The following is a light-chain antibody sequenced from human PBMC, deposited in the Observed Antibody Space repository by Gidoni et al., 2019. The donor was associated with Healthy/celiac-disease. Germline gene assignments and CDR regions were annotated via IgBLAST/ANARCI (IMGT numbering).Light chain of an antibody. CDR3: QQYGSSQIT. CDR2: GAS. Sequence: EIVLTQSPGTLSLSPGERATLSCRASQSVSSSYLAWYQQKPGQAPRLLIYGASSRATGIPDRFSGSGSGTDFTITISRLEPEDFAVYYCQQYGSSQITFGQGTRLGIK. J-gene: IGKJ5*01. V-gene: IGKV3-20*01. CDR1: QSVSSSY.